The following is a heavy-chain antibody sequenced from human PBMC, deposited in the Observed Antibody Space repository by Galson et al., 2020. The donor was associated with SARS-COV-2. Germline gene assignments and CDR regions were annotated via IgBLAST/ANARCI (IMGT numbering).Heavy chain of an antibody. Sequence: SETLSLTCTVSGDSVSSAGYYWSWLRQHPGKGPEWIGYIQSSGSTYYNPSLKSRVTISADPSKTHFSLALRSVTAADTAVYYCARVSGAYDTEYWGQGILVIVSS. CDR2: IQSSGST. D-gene: IGHD1-26*01. CDR1: GDSVSSAGYY. J-gene: IGHJ4*02. CDR3: ARVSGAYDTEY. V-gene: IGHV4-31*03.